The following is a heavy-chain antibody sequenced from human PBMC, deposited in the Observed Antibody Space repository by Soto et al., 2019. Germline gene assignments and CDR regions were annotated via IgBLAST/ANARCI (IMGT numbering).Heavy chain of an antibody. CDR2: IYSGGNT. CDR1: GFTISSNY. J-gene: IGHJ4*02. D-gene: IGHD3-9*01. V-gene: IGHV3-66*01. Sequence: EVQLVESGGGLVQPGGSLRLSCAASGFTISSNYMSWVRQAPGKGLEWVSVIYSGGNTYYADSVKGRFTISRDNSKNTLYLQMNSLRAEDTAVYYCATLPKYDILTGYYPCWGQGTLVTVSS. CDR3: ATLPKYDILTGYYPC.